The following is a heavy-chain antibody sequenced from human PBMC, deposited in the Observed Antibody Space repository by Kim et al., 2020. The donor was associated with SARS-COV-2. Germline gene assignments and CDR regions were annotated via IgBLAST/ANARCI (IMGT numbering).Heavy chain of an antibody. CDR2: ISTDYTT. D-gene: IGHD2-15*01. CDR3: ARDLYCSHSHCSGGGHYFDS. V-gene: IGHV3-48*02. J-gene: IGHJ4*02. CDR1: GFNFRMYG. Sequence: GGSLRLSCAATGFNFRMYGVDWVRQTPGKGLEWISYISTDYTTYYADSVKGRFTISRDNVKNSLFLQMNNLRDDDTAIYYCARDLYCSHSHCSGGGHYFDSWGQGSLVTVSS.